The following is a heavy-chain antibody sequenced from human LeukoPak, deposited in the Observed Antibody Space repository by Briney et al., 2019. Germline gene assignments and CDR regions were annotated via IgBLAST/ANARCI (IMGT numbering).Heavy chain of an antibody. CDR3: ARSHGMDV. CDR1: GFTFSTYW. J-gene: IGHJ6*02. Sequence: PGGSLRLSCAASGFTFSTYWIHWVRQAPEKGLVWLSRINSDGSSTNYADSVKGRFTISRDNAKNMVYLQMNSLRADDTGVYYCARSHGMDVWGQGTAVTVSS. CDR2: INSDGSST. V-gene: IGHV3-74*01.